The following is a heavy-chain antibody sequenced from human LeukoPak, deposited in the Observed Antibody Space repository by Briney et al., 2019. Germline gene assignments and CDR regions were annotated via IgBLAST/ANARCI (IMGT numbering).Heavy chain of an antibody. J-gene: IGHJ6*03. CDR1: GYTFTSYA. CDR3: ASGDRRSPYYMDG. V-gene: IGHV7-4-1*02. CDR2: INTNTGNP. Sequence: ASVKVSCKASGYTFTSYAMNWVRQAPGQGLEWMGWINTNTGNPTYAQGFTGRFVFSLDTSVSTVYLQISSLKAEDTAVYYCASGDRRSPYYMDGWGKGTTVTVSS. D-gene: IGHD1-14*01.